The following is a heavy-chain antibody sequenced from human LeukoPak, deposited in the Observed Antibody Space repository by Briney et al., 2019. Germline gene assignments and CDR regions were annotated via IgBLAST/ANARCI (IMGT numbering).Heavy chain of an antibody. J-gene: IGHJ4*02. CDR2: INPNSGGT. CDR1: GYTYTSYY. Sequence: ASVKVSCKASGYTYTSYYMHWVRQAPGQGLEWMGWINPNSGGTNYAQKFQGRVTMTRDTSISTAYMELSRLRSDDTAVYYCARDPEYSSSSTDYWGQGTLVTVSS. V-gene: IGHV1-2*02. D-gene: IGHD6-6*01. CDR3: ARDPEYSSSSTDY.